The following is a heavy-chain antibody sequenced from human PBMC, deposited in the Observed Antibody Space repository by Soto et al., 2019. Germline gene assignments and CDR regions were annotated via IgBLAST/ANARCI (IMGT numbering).Heavy chain of an antibody. CDR3: ARDRILSGLFRSFDY. CDR1: GYRFTSYW. D-gene: IGHD3-10*01. J-gene: IGHJ4*02. CDR2: GYVDDSDT. Sequence: PAESLKISRDASGYRFTSYWIDWVRQMTGKRLEWMGIGYVDDSDTKYTPSLEGQVAISADKCLHRAFLRWTSVRASDTAMYCWARDRILSGLFRSFDYSGRRTRLTVSS. V-gene: IGHV5-51*01.